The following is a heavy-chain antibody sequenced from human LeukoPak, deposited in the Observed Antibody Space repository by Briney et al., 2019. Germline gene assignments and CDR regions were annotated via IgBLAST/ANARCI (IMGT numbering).Heavy chain of an antibody. CDR3: ARYYDSSGYTQGAFDI. D-gene: IGHD3-22*01. J-gene: IGHJ3*02. CDR2: FYRGGST. V-gene: IGHV3-66*02. CDR1: GFSVSTNF. Sequence: GGSLRLSCAASGFSVSTNFMSWVRQAPGKGLEWVSSFYRGGSTRYVESVKGRFATSRDHSKNTMYLQMNSLRVEDTAVYYGARYYDSSGYTQGAFDIWGQGTMVTVS.